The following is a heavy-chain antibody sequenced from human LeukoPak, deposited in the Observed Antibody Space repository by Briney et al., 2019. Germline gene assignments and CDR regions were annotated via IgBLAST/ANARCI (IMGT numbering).Heavy chain of an antibody. CDR2: INPNSGGT. Sequence: ASVRVSCKASGGTFSSYAISWVRQAPGQRLEWMGWINPNSGGTNCAQKFQGWVTMTRDTSISTTYMELSRLRSDDTAVYYCARAGPYSRKVFDYWGQGTLVTVSS. D-gene: IGHD5-18*01. J-gene: IGHJ4*02. CDR1: GGTFSSYA. CDR3: ARAGPYSRKVFDY. V-gene: IGHV1-2*04.